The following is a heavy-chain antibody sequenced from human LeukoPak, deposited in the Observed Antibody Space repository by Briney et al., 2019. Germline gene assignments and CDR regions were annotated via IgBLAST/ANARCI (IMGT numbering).Heavy chain of an antibody. Sequence: GGSLRLSCAASGFTFNTYAMTWVRQAPGEGLEWVSVISGHAASTYYADSVKGRFTISRDNSKNTLYLQMNSLRAEDTAVYYCARLRRPDYWGQGTLVTVSS. CDR3: ARLRRPDY. CDR2: ISGHAAST. V-gene: IGHV3-23*01. CDR1: GFTFNTYA. J-gene: IGHJ4*02. D-gene: IGHD4-17*01.